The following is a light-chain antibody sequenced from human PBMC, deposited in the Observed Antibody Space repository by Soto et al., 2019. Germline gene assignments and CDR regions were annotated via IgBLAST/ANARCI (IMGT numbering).Light chain of an antibody. Sequence: QAVVTQSSSASASLGSSVKLTCTLSSGHSTYIIAWHQQQPGKAPRYLMKVAGGGTHNKGSGVPDRFSGSSSGADRYLTISNLQSEDEADYYCETWDSNIRVFGGGTKVTVL. CDR3: ETWDSNIRV. CDR2: VAGGGTH. J-gene: IGLJ3*02. V-gene: IGLV4-60*03. CDR1: SGHSTYI.